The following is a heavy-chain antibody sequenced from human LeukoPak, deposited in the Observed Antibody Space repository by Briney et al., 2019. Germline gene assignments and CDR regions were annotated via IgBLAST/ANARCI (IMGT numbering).Heavy chain of an antibody. CDR3: AKDISSGNVPYYYYGMDV. Sequence: GRSLRLSCAASGFTFDDYAMHWVRQAPGKGLEWVSGISWNSGSIGYADSVKGRFTISRDNAKNSLYQQMNSLRAEDTALYYCAKDISSGNVPYYYYGMDVWGQGTTVTVSS. V-gene: IGHV3-9*01. CDR2: ISWNSGSI. CDR1: GFTFDDYA. D-gene: IGHD3-10*01. J-gene: IGHJ6*02.